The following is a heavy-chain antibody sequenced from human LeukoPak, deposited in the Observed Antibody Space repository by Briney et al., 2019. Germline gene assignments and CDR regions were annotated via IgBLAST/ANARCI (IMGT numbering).Heavy chain of an antibody. V-gene: IGHV3-33*06. CDR2: IWYDGSNK. CDR3: AKELYSSSWSYYFDY. CDR1: GFTFSSYG. J-gene: IGHJ4*02. D-gene: IGHD6-13*01. Sequence: GGSLRLSCAASGFTFSSYGMHWVRQAPGKGLEWVAVIWYDGSNKYYADSVKGRFTISRDNSKNTLYLQMNSLGAEDTAVYYCAKELYSSSWSYYFDYWGQGTLVTVSS.